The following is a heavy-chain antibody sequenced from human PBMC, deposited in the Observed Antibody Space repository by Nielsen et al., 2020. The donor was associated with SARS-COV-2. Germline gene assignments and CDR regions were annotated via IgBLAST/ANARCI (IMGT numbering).Heavy chain of an antibody. J-gene: IGHJ6*03. V-gene: IGHV3-73*01. D-gene: IGHD3-10*01. CDR3: TRLGGGDTYYYGSGSYGDYMDV. Sequence: VRQAPGKGLEWVGRIRSKANSYATAYAASVKGRFTISRDDSKNTAYLQMNSLKTEDTAVYYCTRLGGGDTYYYGSGSYGDYMDVWGKGTTVTVSS. CDR2: IRSKANSYAT.